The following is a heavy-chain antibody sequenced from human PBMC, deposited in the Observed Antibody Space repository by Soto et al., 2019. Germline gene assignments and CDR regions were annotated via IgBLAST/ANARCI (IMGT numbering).Heavy chain of an antibody. CDR2: ISAYNGNT. CDR1: GYTFTSYG. Sequence: ASVKVSCEASGYTFTSYGISWVRQAPGQGLEWMGWISAYNGNTYYAQKLQGRVTMTTDTSTSTAYMELRSLRSDDTAVYYCARAGHNYSRIDVWRQGATVTVAS. V-gene: IGHV1-18*01. J-gene: IGHJ6*02. CDR3: ARAGHNYSRIDV.